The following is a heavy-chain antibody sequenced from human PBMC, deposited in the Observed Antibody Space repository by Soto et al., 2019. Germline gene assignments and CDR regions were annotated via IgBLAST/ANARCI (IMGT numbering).Heavy chain of an antibody. D-gene: IGHD6-19*01. V-gene: IGHV3-23*01. Sequence: PGGSLRLSCAASGFTFSSYAMSWVRQAPGKGLEWDSAISGSGGSTYYADSVKGRFTISRDNSKNTLYLQMNSLRAEDTAVYYCAKDYSGWYVGRPGLDYWGQGTLVTVSS. CDR1: GFTFSSYA. CDR3: AKDYSGWYVGRPGLDY. CDR2: ISGSGGST. J-gene: IGHJ4*02.